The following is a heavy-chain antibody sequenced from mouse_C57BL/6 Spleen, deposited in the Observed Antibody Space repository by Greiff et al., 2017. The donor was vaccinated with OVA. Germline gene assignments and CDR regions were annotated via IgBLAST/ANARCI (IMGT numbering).Heavy chain of an antibody. V-gene: IGHV1-4*01. D-gene: IGHD2-3*01. CDR1: GYTFTSYT. CDR3: ARSWGDGYYFDY. CDR2: INPSSGYT. Sequence: VQLVESGAELARPGASVKMSCKASGYTFTSYTMHWVKQRPGQGLEWIGYINPSSGYTKYNQKFKDKATLTADKSSSTAYMQLSSLTSEDSAVYYCARSWGDGYYFDYWGQGTTLTVSS. J-gene: IGHJ2*01.